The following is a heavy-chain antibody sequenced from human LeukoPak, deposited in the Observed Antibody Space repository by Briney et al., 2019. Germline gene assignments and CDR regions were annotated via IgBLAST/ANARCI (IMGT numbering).Heavy chain of an antibody. Sequence: GGSLRLSCAASGFNFDDFSIHWVRQAPGKGLEWVSLISKYGDRTYYADSVEGRFTISRDNAKNSLYLQMNSLRVEDTAVYYCAADGYSSPFDYWGQGTLVTVSS. D-gene: IGHD5-24*01. CDR1: GFNFDDFS. V-gene: IGHV3-43*01. CDR3: AADGYSSPFDY. J-gene: IGHJ4*02. CDR2: ISKYGDRT.